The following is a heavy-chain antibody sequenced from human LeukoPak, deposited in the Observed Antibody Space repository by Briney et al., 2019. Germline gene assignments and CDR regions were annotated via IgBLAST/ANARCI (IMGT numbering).Heavy chain of an antibody. CDR3: ARVQYGDYVGY. Sequence: SETLSLTCVVYGESFSGYYWTWIRQPPGKGLEWIGEIIDTGSTKYNSSLKSRVTISVDTSKNEFSLKLTSVTAADTATYYCARVQYGDYVGYWGQGTLVAVSS. CDR2: IIDTGST. J-gene: IGHJ4*02. D-gene: IGHD4-17*01. V-gene: IGHV4-34*12. CDR1: GESFSGYY.